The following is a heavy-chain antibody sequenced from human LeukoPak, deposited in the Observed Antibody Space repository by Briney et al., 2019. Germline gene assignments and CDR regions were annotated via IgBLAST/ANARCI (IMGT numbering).Heavy chain of an antibody. V-gene: IGHV4-34*01. D-gene: IGHD6-19*01. CDR2: INHSGST. CDR1: GGSFSGYY. CDR3: ARGIPWSSSHFDY. J-gene: IGHJ4*02. Sequence: SETLSLTCAVYGGSFSGYYWSWIRQPPGKGLEWIGEINHSGSTNYNPSLKSRVTISVDTSKNQFSLKLSSVTAADTAVHYCARGIPWSSSHFDYWGQGTLVSVSS.